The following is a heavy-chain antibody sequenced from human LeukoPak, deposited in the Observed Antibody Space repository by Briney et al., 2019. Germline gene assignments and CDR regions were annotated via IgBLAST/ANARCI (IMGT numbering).Heavy chain of an antibody. Sequence: GASVKVSCKASGYTFTSYGISWVRQAPGQGLEWMGWISAYSGNTNYAQKLQGRVTMTTDTSTSTAYMELRSLRSDDTAVYYCARVPSSGGSGSFDYWGQGTLVTVSS. CDR2: ISAYSGNT. V-gene: IGHV1-18*01. D-gene: IGHD3-10*01. CDR3: ARVPSSGGSGSFDY. J-gene: IGHJ4*02. CDR1: GYTFTSYG.